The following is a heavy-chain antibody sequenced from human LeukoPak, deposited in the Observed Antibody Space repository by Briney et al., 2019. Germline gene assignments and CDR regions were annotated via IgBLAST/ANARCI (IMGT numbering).Heavy chain of an antibody. D-gene: IGHD3-22*01. CDR2: IYYSGST. J-gene: IGHJ4*02. CDR1: GGSISSSSYY. V-gene: IGHV4-39*07. CDR3: ARDDSYYYDSSGYVGY. Sequence: SETLSLTCTVSGGSISSSSYYWGWIRQPPGKGLEWIGSIYYSGSTYYNPSLKSRVTISVDTSKNQFSLKLSSVTAADTAVYYCARDDSYYYDSSGYVGYWGQGTLVTASS.